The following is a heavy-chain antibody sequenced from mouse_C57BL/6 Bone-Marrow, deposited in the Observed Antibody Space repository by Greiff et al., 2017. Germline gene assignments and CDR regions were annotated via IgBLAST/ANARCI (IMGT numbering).Heavy chain of an antibody. CDR2: FHPSNDDT. CDR3: ARSSTYFYYLDY. V-gene: IGHV1-47*01. CDR1: GYTFTTYP. Sequence: VQLQQSGAELVKPGASVKMSCKASGYTFTTYPIDWMKQNHGKSLEWIGNFHPSNDDTTYNEKFNGKATLTVEKSSNTVYLELSRLASDGSAVYYCARSSTYFYYLDYWGQGTSLTVSS. D-gene: IGHD5-1*01. J-gene: IGHJ2*02.